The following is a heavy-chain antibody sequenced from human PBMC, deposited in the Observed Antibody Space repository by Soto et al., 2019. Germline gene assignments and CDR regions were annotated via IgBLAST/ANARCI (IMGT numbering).Heavy chain of an antibody. CDR3: ATVKGGDCYSCWVAFDI. V-gene: IGHV1-69*13. CDR1: GGTFSSYA. CDR2: IIPIFGTA. D-gene: IGHD2-21*02. Sequence: SVKVACKVSGGTFSSYAVSWVRQAPGQGLEWMGGIIPIFGTANYAQKFQGRVTITGDESTSTAYIERSSLRSEDTAVSYCATVKGGDCYSCWVAFDIWRQGTMVTVSS. J-gene: IGHJ3*02.